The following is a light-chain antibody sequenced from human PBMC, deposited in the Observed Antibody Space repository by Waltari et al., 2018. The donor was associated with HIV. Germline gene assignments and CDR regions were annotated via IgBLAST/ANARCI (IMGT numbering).Light chain of an antibody. V-gene: IGLV7-46*01. Sequence: QAVVTQESSLSVPPGGTVTFTCASFTGRVTTTHYPYWFQQKAGQAPRTLIYDGETGHPWTPGRFAGSIAAGKAALTLTGAQPEDEATYHCLLSFHTVRVFGCGT. CDR3: LLSFHTVRV. CDR1: TGRVTTTHY. CDR2: DGE. J-gene: IGLJ3*02.